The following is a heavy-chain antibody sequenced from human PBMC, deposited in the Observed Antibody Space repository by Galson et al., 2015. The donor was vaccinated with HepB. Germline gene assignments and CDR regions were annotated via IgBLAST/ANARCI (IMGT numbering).Heavy chain of an antibody. V-gene: IGHV5-10-1*01. D-gene: IGHD3-10*01. CDR1: GYTFTSFW. CDR3: ARHYYGSGSYSYFDP. Sequence: QTGAEVKKPGESLRISCKGSGYTFTSFWISWVRQMPGQGLEWMGKIDPSDSYTNYSPSFEGHVTISVDKSISTAYLRWSSLKASDTAMYYCARHYYGSGSYSYFDPWGQGTLVTVSS. J-gene: IGHJ5*02. CDR2: IDPSDSYT.